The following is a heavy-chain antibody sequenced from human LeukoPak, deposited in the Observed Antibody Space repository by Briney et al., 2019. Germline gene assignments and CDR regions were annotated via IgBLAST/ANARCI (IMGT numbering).Heavy chain of an antibody. Sequence: PGGSLRLSCAASGFTFSSYSMNWVRQAPGKGLEWVSSISSSSSYIYYADSVKGRFTISRDNAKNSLYLQMNSLRAEDTAVYYCARSRDGYNPLSYWGQGTLVTVSS. D-gene: IGHD5-24*01. J-gene: IGHJ4*02. CDR1: GFTFSSYS. CDR2: ISSSSSYI. V-gene: IGHV3-21*01. CDR3: ARSRDGYNPLSY.